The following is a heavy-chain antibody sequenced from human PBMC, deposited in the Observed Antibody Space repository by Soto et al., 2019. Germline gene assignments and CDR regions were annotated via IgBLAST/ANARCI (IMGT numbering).Heavy chain of an antibody. J-gene: IGHJ4*02. CDR3: ARDSTHYYDSSGYRY. CDR1: GDSVSSNSAA. Sequence: SQTLSLTCAISGDSVSSNSAAWNWIRQSPSKGLEWLGRTYYRSKWYNDYAVSVKSRITINPDTFKNQFSLQLNSVTPEDTAVYYCARDSTHYYDSSGYRYWGQGTLVTVSS. V-gene: IGHV6-1*01. CDR2: TYYRSKWYN. D-gene: IGHD3-22*01.